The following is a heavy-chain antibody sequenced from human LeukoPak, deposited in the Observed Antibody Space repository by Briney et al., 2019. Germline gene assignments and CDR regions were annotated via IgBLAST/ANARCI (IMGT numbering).Heavy chain of an antibody. V-gene: IGHV3-7*01. CDR1: GFTFSSYW. D-gene: IGHD3/OR15-3a*01. CDR3: AKGGWTGYYPIFDS. Sequence: GGSLRLSCAASGFTFSSYWMSWVRQAPGKGLEWVANIKQDGSDKYYVDSVKGRFTISRDNAKNSLYLQMNSLRAEDTAVYYCAKGGWTGYYPIFDSWGHGTLVTVSS. J-gene: IGHJ4*01. CDR2: IKQDGSDK.